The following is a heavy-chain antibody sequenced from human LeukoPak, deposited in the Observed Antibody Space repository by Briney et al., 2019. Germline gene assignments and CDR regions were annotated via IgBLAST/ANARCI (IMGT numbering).Heavy chain of an antibody. V-gene: IGHV3-64D*06. CDR1: GFTISSYA. J-gene: IGHJ3*02. D-gene: IGHD3-3*02. CDR2: ISSSTNGDAT. Sequence: GGSLRLSCSASGFTISSYASHWVRQAPGKGLEYVSAISSSTNGDATYYADSVKGRFTISRDNSKNTLYLQMSSLRAQDTAVYYCVKGRTFSRDAFDIWGQGTMVTVSS. CDR3: VKGRTFSRDAFDI.